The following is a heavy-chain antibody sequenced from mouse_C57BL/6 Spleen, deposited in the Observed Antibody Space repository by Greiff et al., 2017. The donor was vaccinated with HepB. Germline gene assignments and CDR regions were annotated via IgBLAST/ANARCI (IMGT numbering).Heavy chain of an antibody. Sequence: QVQLKESGAELVRPGASVTLSCKASGYTFTDYEMHWVQQTPVNGLEWIGAIDPETGGTAYNQKFKGKAILTADKSSSTAYMELRSLTSEDSAVYYCTRRGLGYYYSSSYTYWGQGTTLTVSS. J-gene: IGHJ2*01. CDR1: GYTFTDYE. CDR3: TRRGLGYYYSSSYTY. V-gene: IGHV1-15*01. CDR2: IDPETGGT. D-gene: IGHD1-1*01.